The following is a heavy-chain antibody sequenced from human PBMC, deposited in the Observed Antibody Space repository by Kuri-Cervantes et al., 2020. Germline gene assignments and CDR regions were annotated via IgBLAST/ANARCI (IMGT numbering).Heavy chain of an antibody. CDR1: GYTFTSYG. V-gene: IGHV1-18*01. CDR2: ISAYNGDT. CDR3: ATVSGSYKRNYFDY. D-gene: IGHD1-26*01. Sequence: ASVKVSCKASGYTFTSYGISWVRQAPGQGLEWMGWISAYNGDTNYAQKLQGRVTMTTDTSTSTAYMELSSLRSEDTAVYYCATVSGSYKRNYFDYWGQGTLVTVSS. J-gene: IGHJ4*02.